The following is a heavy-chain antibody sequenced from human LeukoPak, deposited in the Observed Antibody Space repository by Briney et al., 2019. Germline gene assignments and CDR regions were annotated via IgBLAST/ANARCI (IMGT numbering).Heavy chain of an antibody. CDR2: INHSGST. Sequence: SETLSLTCAVYGGSFSGYYWSWIRQPPGKGLEWIGEINHSGSTNYNPSLKSRVTISVDTPKNQFSLKLSSVTAADTAVYYCARGSMVRGVIPYWGQGTLVTVSS. D-gene: IGHD3-10*01. J-gene: IGHJ4*02. V-gene: IGHV4-34*01. CDR3: ARGSMVRGVIPY. CDR1: GGSFSGYY.